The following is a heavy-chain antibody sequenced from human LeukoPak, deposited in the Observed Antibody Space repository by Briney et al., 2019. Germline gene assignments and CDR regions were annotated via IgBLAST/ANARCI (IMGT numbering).Heavy chain of an antibody. Sequence: SETLSLTCTVSGGSISSYYWSWTRQPPGKGLEWIGYIYYSGSTNYNPSLKSRVTISVDTSKNQFSLKMKTVTVADTAVYYCARSEIDDYSRYWGQGTRVIVSS. D-gene: IGHD3-16*01. J-gene: IGHJ4*02. V-gene: IGHV4-59*08. CDR3: ARSEIDDYSRY. CDR2: IYYSGST. CDR1: GGSISSYY.